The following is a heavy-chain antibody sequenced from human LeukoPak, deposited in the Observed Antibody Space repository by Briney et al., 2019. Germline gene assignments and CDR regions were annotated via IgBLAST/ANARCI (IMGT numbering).Heavy chain of an antibody. Sequence: GGSLRLSCAPSGFTFSSYGMHWVRQAPGKGLEWVAFIRYNGSNKYYADSVKGRFTISRDNSKNTLYLQMNSLRAEDTAVYYCAKKGIVVVPAAIINYYYYYYMDVWGKGTTVTISS. CDR3: AKKGIVVVPAAIINYYYYYYMDV. J-gene: IGHJ6*03. CDR1: GFTFSSYG. D-gene: IGHD2-2*02. CDR2: IRYNGSNK. V-gene: IGHV3-30*02.